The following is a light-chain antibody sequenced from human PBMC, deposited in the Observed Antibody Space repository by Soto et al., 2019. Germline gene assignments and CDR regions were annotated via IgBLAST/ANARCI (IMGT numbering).Light chain of an antibody. V-gene: IGLV2-23*02. CDR3: YSYVGSIS. CDR2: EVS. CDR1: SSDVGSHNF. Sequence: QSALTQPASVSGSPGQSITISCTGTSSDVGSHNFVSWYQQHPGKAPELMIFEVSKRPSGVSNRFSGSKSGNTASLTFSGLQAEDEADYYCYSYVGSISFGGGTKVTVL. J-gene: IGLJ2*01.